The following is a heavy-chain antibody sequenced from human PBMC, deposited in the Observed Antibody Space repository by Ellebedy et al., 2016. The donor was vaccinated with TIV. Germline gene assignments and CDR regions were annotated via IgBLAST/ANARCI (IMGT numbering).Heavy chain of an antibody. CDR2: ISRDGGAK. Sequence: PGGSLRLSCSASGFTFSSPGMHWVRQAPGQGLEWVAVISRDGGAKFYGDSVKGRFTVSRDNSRNTMDLQMNNVRDEDTAVYHCAKERVLMPILGGWAFDKWGPGTVVAVSS. V-gene: IGHV3-30*18. D-gene: IGHD2-8*02. CDR1: GFTFSSPG. J-gene: IGHJ3*02. CDR3: AKERVLMPILGGWAFDK.